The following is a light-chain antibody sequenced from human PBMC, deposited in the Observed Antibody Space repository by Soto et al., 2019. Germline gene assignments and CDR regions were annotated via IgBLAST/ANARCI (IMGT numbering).Light chain of an antibody. V-gene: IGKV3-20*01. CDR2: GAS. Sequence: EIVLTQSPGTLSLSPGERATLSCRASQSVISNYLAWYQQKPGQAPRLLIYGASSRATGTPDRFSGSGSGTDFTLTISRPEPEDLAVYYCHQYGSSRTFGQGTKVDIK. J-gene: IGKJ1*01. CDR1: QSVISNY. CDR3: HQYGSSRT.